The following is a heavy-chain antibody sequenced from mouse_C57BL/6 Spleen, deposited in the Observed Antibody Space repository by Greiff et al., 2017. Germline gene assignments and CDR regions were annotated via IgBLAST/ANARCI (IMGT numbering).Heavy chain of an antibody. D-gene: IGHD1-1*01. J-gene: IGHJ4*01. Sequence: QVQLQQSGAELARPGASVKLSCKASGYTFTSYGISWVKQRTGQGLEWIGEIYPRSGNTYYNEKFKGKATLTADKSSSTAYMELRSLTSADSAVYFCARKGITTVVANYAMDYWGQGTSVTVSS. CDR3: ARKGITTVVANYAMDY. CDR1: GYTFTSYG. V-gene: IGHV1-81*01. CDR2: IYPRSGNT.